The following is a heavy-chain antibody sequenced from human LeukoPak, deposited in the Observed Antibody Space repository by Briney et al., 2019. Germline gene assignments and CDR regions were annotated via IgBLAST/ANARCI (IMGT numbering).Heavy chain of an antibody. CDR3: ARAGRVRGVTPDI. CDR2: IYYSGST. Sequence: SETLSLTCTVSGGSISSSSYYWSWIRQPPGKGLEWIGYIYYSGSTNYNPSLKSRVTISVDTSKNQFSLKLSSVTAADTAVYYCARAGRVRGVTPDIWGQGTMVTVSS. D-gene: IGHD3-10*01. J-gene: IGHJ3*02. V-gene: IGHV4-61*01. CDR1: GGSISSSSYY.